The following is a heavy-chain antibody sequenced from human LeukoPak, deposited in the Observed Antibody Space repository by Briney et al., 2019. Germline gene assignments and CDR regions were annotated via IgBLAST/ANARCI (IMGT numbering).Heavy chain of an antibody. CDR2: IYYSGST. D-gene: IGHD4-17*01. Sequence: SETLSLTCAVYGGSFSGYYWGWIRQPPGKGLEWIGSIYYSGSTYYNPSLKSRVTISVDTSKNQFSLKLNSVTAADTAIYFCARSLMTTVTTGAFAIWGQGTMVTVSS. V-gene: IGHV4-34*01. J-gene: IGHJ3*02. CDR3: ARSLMTTVTTGAFAI. CDR1: GGSFSGYY.